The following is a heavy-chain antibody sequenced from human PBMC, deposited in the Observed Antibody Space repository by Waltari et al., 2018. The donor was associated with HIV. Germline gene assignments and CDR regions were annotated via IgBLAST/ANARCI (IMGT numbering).Heavy chain of an antibody. V-gene: IGHV1-2*06. J-gene: IGHJ4*02. CDR1: GHTFTAFV. CDR3: ARDSYYYDSSGFFPDF. D-gene: IGHD3-22*01. CDR2: INLNSGDT. Sequence: QVQLLQSGAEVKKPRASLKVSSKASGHTFTAFVMHWLRQAPGQGLEWMGRINLNSGDTNYGQKFQGRVTMTRDTSISTAYMELSRLRSDDTAVYYCARDSYYYDSSGFFPDFWGQGTLVTVSS.